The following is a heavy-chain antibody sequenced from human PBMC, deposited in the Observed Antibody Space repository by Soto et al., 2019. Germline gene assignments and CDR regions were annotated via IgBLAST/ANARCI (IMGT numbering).Heavy chain of an antibody. V-gene: IGHV4-59*05. CDR1: GGSISSYY. D-gene: IGHD1-20*01. Sequence: SETLSLTCTVSGGSISSYYWSWIRQPPGKGLEWIGSIYYNGNTYYNPSLKSRVTISLDTSKNQFSLRLGSVAAADSAVYYCGRHIAITAIGDWFDPWGQGALVTVSS. CDR3: GRHIAITAIGDWFDP. CDR2: IYYNGNT. J-gene: IGHJ5*02.